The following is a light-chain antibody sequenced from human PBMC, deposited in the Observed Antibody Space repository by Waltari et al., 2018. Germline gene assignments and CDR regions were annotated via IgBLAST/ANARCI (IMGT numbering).Light chain of an antibody. Sequence: DIVMAQSPLSLPVNPGEPASISCRSSQSLLHSNGYNYLDWYLQKPGQSPQLLIYMGSNRASGVPDRFSGSGSGTDFTLKITRVEAEDVGVYYCMQALQTPWTFGQGTKVEI. CDR3: MQALQTPWT. J-gene: IGKJ1*01. CDR1: QSLLHSNGYNY. V-gene: IGKV2-28*01. CDR2: MGS.